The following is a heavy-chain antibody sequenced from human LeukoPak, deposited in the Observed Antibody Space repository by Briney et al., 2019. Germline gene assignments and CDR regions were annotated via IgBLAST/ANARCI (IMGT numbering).Heavy chain of an antibody. Sequence: GESLKISCAGSGYSFINSWIGWVRQMPGKGLEWVGIIHPGGSDTRYSPSFQGHVTISADRSISTAYLQWSRLKASDTAMYYCARFDYYDNNYSFGLMRFWGQGTLVTVSS. V-gene: IGHV5-51*01. CDR3: ARFDYYDNNYSFGLMRF. CDR1: GYSFINSW. D-gene: IGHD3-22*01. J-gene: IGHJ4*02. CDR2: IHPGGSDT.